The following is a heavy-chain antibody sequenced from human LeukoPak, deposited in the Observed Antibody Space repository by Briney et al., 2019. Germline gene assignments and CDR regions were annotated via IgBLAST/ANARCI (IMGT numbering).Heavy chain of an antibody. V-gene: IGHV3-30*18. J-gene: IGHJ4*02. D-gene: IGHD5-18*01. CDR1: GFTFSSYG. Sequence: GGSLRLSCAASGFTFSSYGMHWVRQAPGRGLEWVAVISYDGSNKYYANSVKGRFTISRDNSKNTLYLQMNSLRAEDTAVYYCAKDRWYTAMGLFDYWGQGTLVTVSS. CDR2: ISYDGSNK. CDR3: AKDRWYTAMGLFDY.